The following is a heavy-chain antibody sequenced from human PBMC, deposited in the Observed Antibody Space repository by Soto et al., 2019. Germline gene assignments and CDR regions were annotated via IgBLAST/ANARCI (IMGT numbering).Heavy chain of an antibody. V-gene: IGHV4-31*03. J-gene: IGHJ6*02. D-gene: IGHD3-10*01. CDR3: ARGAVRGFGPRGWYYYGMDV. CDR2: IYYSGST. Sequence: SETLSLTCTVSGGSISSGGYYWSWIRQHPGRGLEWIGYIYYSGSTYYNPSLKSRVTISVDTSKNQFSLKLSSVSAADTAVYYCARGAVRGFGPRGWYYYGMDVWGQGTTVGVSS. CDR1: GGSISSGGYY.